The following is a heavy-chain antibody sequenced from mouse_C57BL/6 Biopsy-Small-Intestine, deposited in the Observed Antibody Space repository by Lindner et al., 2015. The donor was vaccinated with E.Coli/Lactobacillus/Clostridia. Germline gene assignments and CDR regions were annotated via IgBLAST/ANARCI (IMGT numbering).Heavy chain of an antibody. Sequence: VQLQESGPVLVKPGASVKMSCKASGYTFTDYYMNWVKQSHGKSLEWIGVINPYNGGTSYNQKFKGKATLTVDKSSSTAYMELRSLTSEDSAVYYCTRASGFAYWGQGTLVTVSA. D-gene: IGHD3-1*01. CDR2: INPYNGGT. J-gene: IGHJ3*01. V-gene: IGHV1-19*01. CDR1: GYTFTDYY. CDR3: TRASGFAY.